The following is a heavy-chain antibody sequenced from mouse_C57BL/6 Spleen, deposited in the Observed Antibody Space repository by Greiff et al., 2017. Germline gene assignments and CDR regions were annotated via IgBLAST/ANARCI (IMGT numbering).Heavy chain of an antibody. CDR2: ISYDGSN. D-gene: IGHD2-4*01. V-gene: IGHV3-6*01. CDR3: ARRGYDYPGAWFAY. CDR1: GYSITSGYY. J-gene: IGHJ3*01. Sequence: EVQLQQSGPGLVKPSQSLSLTCSVTGYSITSGYYWNWIRQFPGNKLEWMGYISYDGSNNYNPSLKNRISITRDTSKNQFFLKLNSVTTEDTATYYCARRGYDYPGAWFAYWGQGTLVTVSA.